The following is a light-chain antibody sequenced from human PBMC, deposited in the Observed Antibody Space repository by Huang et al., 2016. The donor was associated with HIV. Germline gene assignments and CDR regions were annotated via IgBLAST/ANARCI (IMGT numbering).Light chain of an antibody. J-gene: IGKJ3*01. CDR2: EVS. CDR1: QSLLHSDGKIH. CDR3: MQSIQLPFT. V-gene: IGKV2D-29*02. Sequence: DLVMTQTPLSLSVTPGQPASIPCKSGQSLLHSDGKIHLSWYLQRPGQSPHLLIYEVSNRFSGVPERFSGSGSGTDFILKISRVEAEDVVVYYCMQSIQLPFTFGPGTKVDLK.